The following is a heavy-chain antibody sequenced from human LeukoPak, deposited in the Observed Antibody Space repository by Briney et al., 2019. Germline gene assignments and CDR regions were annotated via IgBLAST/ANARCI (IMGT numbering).Heavy chain of an antibody. CDR3: ARDGGYSGSYSGFTY. Sequence: ASVKVSFKASGYTFTSYGISWVRQAPGQGLEWMGWISAYNGNTNYAQKLQGRVTMTTDTSTSTAYMELRSLRSDDTAVYYCARDGGYSGSYSGFTYWGQGTLVTVSS. D-gene: IGHD1-26*01. J-gene: IGHJ4*02. V-gene: IGHV1-18*01. CDR2: ISAYNGNT. CDR1: GYTFTSYG.